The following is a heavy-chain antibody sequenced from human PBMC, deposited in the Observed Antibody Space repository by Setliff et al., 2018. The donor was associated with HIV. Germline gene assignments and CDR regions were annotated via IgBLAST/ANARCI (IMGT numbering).Heavy chain of an antibody. V-gene: IGHV3-23*01. CDR1: GFNFRTYS. CDR2: LSGSGGST. D-gene: IGHD3-10*01. J-gene: IGHJ1*01. CDR3: AQAQTSVSGSYYQYLQH. Sequence: GGSLRLSCAASGFNFRTYSMNWVRQAPGKGLVWVSRLSGSGGSTYYADSVKGRFTISRDNSKNTLYLRMNSLRAEDTAVYYCAQAQTSVSGSYYQYLQHWGQGTLVTVSS.